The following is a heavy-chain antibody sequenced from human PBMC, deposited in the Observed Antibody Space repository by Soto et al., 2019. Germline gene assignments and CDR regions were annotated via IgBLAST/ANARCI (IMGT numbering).Heavy chain of an antibody. J-gene: IGHJ3*02. Sequence: ASVKVSCKASGYTFTSYGISCVRQAPGQGLEWMGWISAYNGNTNYAQKLQGRVTMTTDTSTSTAYMELRSLRSDDTAVYYCAREVHSGYENAFDIWGQGTMVTVSS. CDR1: GYTFTSYG. CDR2: ISAYNGNT. D-gene: IGHD5-12*01. V-gene: IGHV1-18*01. CDR3: AREVHSGYENAFDI.